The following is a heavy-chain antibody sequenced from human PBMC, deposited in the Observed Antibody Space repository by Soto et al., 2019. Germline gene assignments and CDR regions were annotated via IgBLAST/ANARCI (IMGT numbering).Heavy chain of an antibody. CDR1: GYAFSAYY. D-gene: IGHD3-3*01. V-gene: IGHV1-2*02. Sequence: QVQLVQSGAEVKRPGASVKVSCQASGYAFSAYYIHWVRQAPGQGLEWMGWVNPHTGDSKYTEIFKGRVTLTSDTSTNTSYMDLTSLPSADTAVYYCARRHGARSNVFRSAFPLDFWGQGTLVAVSS. J-gene: IGHJ4*01. CDR3: ARRHGARSNVFRSAFPLDF. CDR2: VNPHTGDS.